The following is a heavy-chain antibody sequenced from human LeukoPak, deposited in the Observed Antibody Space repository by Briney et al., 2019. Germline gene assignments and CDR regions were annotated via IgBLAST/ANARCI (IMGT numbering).Heavy chain of an antibody. D-gene: IGHD6-13*01. Sequence: GGSLRLSCAASGFTFSSYSMNCVRQAPGKGLEWVSGISWNGGSIGYADSVKGRFTISRDNAKNSLYLQMNSLRAEDTALYYCSKDHYRTTWYYAFDIWGQGTMVTVSS. J-gene: IGHJ3*02. V-gene: IGHV3-9*01. CDR1: GFTFSSYS. CDR3: SKDHYRTTWYYAFDI. CDR2: ISWNGGSI.